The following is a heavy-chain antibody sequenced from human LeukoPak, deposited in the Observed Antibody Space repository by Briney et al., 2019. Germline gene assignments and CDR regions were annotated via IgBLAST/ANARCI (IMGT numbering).Heavy chain of an antibody. J-gene: IGHJ5*02. CDR2: ISGGGCAT. D-gene: IGHD4-17*01. Sequence: GGSLTLSCAPSVFIFSSYAMSWVPQAPGKGLEWVSSISGGGCATLYADSVKGRFSISRDNSKNTLYLQMNTLRAGDTAVYYCAKDPYSDYGVNWFDPWGQGTLVTVSS. CDR3: AKDPYSDYGVNWFDP. CDR1: VFIFSSYA. V-gene: IGHV3-23*01.